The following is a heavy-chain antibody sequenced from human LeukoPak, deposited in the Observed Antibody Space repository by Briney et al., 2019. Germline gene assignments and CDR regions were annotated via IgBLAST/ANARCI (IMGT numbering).Heavy chain of an antibody. CDR2: IYYSGST. CDR3: ARDSPMVRGLIGYFDL. V-gene: IGHV4-59*01. D-gene: IGHD3-10*01. J-gene: IGHJ2*01. Sequence: PSETLSLTCSVSGVSISSYYWSWIRQPPGKGLEWIGYIYYSGSTNYNPSLKSRVTISVDTSKTQFALNLTSVTAADTAEYYCARDSPMVRGLIGYFDLWGRGTLVTVSS. CDR1: GVSISSYY.